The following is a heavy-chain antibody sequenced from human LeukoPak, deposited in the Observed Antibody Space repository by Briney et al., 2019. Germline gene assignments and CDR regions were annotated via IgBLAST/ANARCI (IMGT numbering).Heavy chain of an antibody. V-gene: IGHV4-30-2*01. CDR1: GGSISSGGYS. J-gene: IGHJ3*02. CDR3: AREYCSSTSCYAFDI. CDR2: IYHSGST. D-gene: IGHD2-2*01. Sequence: SQTLSLTCAVSGGSISSGGYSWSWIRQPPGKGLEWIGYIYHSGSTYYNPSLKSRVTISVDSSKNQFSLKLSSVTAADTAVYYCAREYCSSTSCYAFDIWGQGTMVTVSS.